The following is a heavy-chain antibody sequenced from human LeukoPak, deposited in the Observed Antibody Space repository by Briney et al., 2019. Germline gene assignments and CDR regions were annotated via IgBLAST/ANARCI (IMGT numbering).Heavy chain of an antibody. V-gene: IGHV3-23*01. CDR2: ISGSGGST. Sequence: GGSLRLSCAASGFTVSSNYMSWVRQAPGKGLEWVSAISGSGGSTYYADSVKGRFTISRDNSKNTLYLQMNSLRAEDTAVYYCAKEFGYFDWFSPEGPWGQGTLVTVSS. CDR1: GFTVSSNY. J-gene: IGHJ5*02. CDR3: AKEFGYFDWFSPEGP. D-gene: IGHD3-9*01.